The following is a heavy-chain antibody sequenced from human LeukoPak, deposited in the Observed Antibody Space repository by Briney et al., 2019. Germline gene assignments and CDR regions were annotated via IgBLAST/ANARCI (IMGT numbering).Heavy chain of an antibody. CDR3: AKAQQQLRYYYNMDV. Sequence: GGSLRLSCAASGFTFSSYAMSWVRQAPGKGLEWVSGISGSGVSTSYADSVKGRFIISRDNSKNTVYLQMDSLRAEDTAVYYCAKAQQQLRYYYNMDVWGQGTTVTVSS. CDR2: ISGSGVST. V-gene: IGHV3-23*01. D-gene: IGHD6-13*01. J-gene: IGHJ6*02. CDR1: GFTFSSYA.